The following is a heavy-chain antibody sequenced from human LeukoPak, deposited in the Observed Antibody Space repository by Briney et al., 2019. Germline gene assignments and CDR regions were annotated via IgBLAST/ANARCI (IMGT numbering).Heavy chain of an antibody. Sequence: GESLKISCKGSGYSFTSYWIGWVRQMPGKGLEWMGIIYPGDSDTRYSPSFQGQVTISADKSISTAYLQWSSLKASDTAMYYCARQVTMVRGVIYYLDYWGQGTLVTVSS. V-gene: IGHV5-51*01. J-gene: IGHJ4*02. D-gene: IGHD3-10*01. CDR2: IYPGDSDT. CDR3: ARQVTMVRGVIYYLDY. CDR1: GYSFTSYW.